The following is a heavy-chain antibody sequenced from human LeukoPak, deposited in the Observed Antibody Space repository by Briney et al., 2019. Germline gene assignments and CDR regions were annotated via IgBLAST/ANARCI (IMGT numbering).Heavy chain of an antibody. Sequence: TSETLSLTCAVSGYSISSGYYWGWIRQPPGKGLEWIGSIYHSGSTYYNPSLKSRVTISVDTSKNQFSLKLSSVTAADTAVYYCARDQSHYGGSPGWFDPWGQGTLVTVSS. CDR2: IYHSGST. V-gene: IGHV4-38-2*02. D-gene: IGHD4-17*01. CDR1: GYSISSGYY. CDR3: ARDQSHYGGSPGWFDP. J-gene: IGHJ5*02.